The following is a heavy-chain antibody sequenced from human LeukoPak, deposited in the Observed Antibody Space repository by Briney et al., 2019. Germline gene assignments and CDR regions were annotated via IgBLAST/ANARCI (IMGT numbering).Heavy chain of an antibody. Sequence: SETLSLTCTVSGGSISSDNYSWSWIRQPPGKELEWIGYIYYSGSTYYNPSLKSRFTISIDTSKNQFSLKLSSVTAADTAVYYCARGRLVGATLGYYYMDVWGKGTTVTVSS. V-gene: IGHV4-30-4*07. CDR1: GGSISSDNYS. D-gene: IGHD1-26*01. J-gene: IGHJ6*03. CDR2: IYYSGST. CDR3: ARGRLVGATLGYYYMDV.